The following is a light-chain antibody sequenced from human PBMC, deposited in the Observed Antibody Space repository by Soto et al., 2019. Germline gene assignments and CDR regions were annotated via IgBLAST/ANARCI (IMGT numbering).Light chain of an antibody. CDR2: GAA. CDR3: QQYGVSPLT. J-gene: IGKJ3*01. V-gene: IGKV3-20*01. CDR1: QSVSSTY. Sequence: EIVLTQSPGTLSLSPGERATLSCRASQSVSSTYLAWYQHKPGQAPRLLIYGAATRAAGVPDRFSGSGSGTDFTLTISRLEPEDSAVYYCQQYGVSPLTFGPGTKVEIK.